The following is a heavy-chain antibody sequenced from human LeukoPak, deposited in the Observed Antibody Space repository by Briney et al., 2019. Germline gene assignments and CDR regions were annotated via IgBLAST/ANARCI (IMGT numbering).Heavy chain of an antibody. CDR1: GYTFTSYG. CDR2: ISAYNGNT. V-gene: IGHV1-18*01. D-gene: IGHD6-19*01. J-gene: IGHJ6*02. Sequence: ASVKVSCKASGYTFTSYGISWVRQAPGQGLEWMGWISAYNGNTNYAQKLQGRVTMTRDTSTSTVYMELSSLRSEDTAVYYCARGGIAVAGFYYYGMDVWGQGTTVTVSS. CDR3: ARGGIAVAGFYYYGMDV.